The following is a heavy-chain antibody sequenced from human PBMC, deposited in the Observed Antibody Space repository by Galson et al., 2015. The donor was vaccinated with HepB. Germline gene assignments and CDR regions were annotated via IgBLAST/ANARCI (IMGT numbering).Heavy chain of an antibody. J-gene: IGHJ3*02. CDR3: ASPRGPLVRGTREAFHI. Sequence: SLRLSCAASGFTVSSNYMNWVRQAPGKGLEWVSVIYSGGTTYYADSVNGRFTVSRDNSRNTLYLQLNSLRVEDTAVYYCASPRGPLVRGTREAFHIWGQGTMVTVSS. D-gene: IGHD3-10*01. V-gene: IGHV3-66*01. CDR1: GFTVSSNY. CDR2: IYSGGTT.